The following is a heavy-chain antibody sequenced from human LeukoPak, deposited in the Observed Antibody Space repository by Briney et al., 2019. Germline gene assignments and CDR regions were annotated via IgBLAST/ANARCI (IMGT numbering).Heavy chain of an antibody. J-gene: IGHJ3*02. CDR1: GFTFSSYG. CDR3: ARDRGPHAFDI. D-gene: IGHD3-10*01. Sequence: GGSLRLSCAASGFTFSSYGMHWVRQAPGKGLEWVAVISYDGSNKYYADSVKGRFTISRDNAKNSLYLQMNSLRAEDTAVYYCARDRGPHAFDIWGQGTMVTVSS. CDR2: ISYDGSNK. V-gene: IGHV3-30*03.